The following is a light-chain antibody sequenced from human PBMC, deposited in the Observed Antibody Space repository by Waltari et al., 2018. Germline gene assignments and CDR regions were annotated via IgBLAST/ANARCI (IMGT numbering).Light chain of an antibody. CDR1: DIGGKS. J-gene: IGLJ2*01. CDR3: QVWDRGGF. CDR2: YDN. Sequence: SYVLTQTPSLSVAPGETVRISCGGIDIGGKSAHWYQQKAGQAPELVISYDNDRPSGIPERFSDANSGNTAILTISRVEAGDEADYYCQVWDRGGFFGGGTKVTVL. V-gene: IGLV3-21*04.